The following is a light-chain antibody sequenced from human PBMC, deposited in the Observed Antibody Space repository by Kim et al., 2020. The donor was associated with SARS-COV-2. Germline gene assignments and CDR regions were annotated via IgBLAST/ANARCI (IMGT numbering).Light chain of an antibody. CDR1: QSVSRHR. J-gene: IGKJ2*01. V-gene: IGKV3-20*01. CDR2: LAS. CDR3: QQYDTSPYT. Sequence: PGGNATLSLRARQSVSRHRLAWSPQRPGQAPRLLIYLASPRATGAPDRFSGSGSGTDFTLTIRRLEPEDSGVFYCQQYDTSPYTFGQETKLEI.